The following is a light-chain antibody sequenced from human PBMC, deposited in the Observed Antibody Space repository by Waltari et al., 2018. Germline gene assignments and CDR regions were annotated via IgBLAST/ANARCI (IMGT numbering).Light chain of an antibody. CDR3: QAWDTSAAVV. CDR2: QDN. CDR1: NLGSKN. Sequence: SYELTQPPSVSVSPGQTATITCSGDNLGSKNVCWYLLKSVQPPLLVIDQDNKRPSGIPERFAGSNAGNAATLTVSGTQSGDEADYYCQAWDTSAAVVFGGGTKLTVL. V-gene: IGLV3-1*01. J-gene: IGLJ2*01.